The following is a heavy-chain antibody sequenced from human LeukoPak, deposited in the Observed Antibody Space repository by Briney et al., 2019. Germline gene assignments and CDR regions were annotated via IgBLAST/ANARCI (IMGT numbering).Heavy chain of an antibody. J-gene: IGHJ4*02. CDR1: GGSINSYY. CDR3: ARQGYYGYYFDY. CDR2: IYYSGST. V-gene: IGHV4-59*08. D-gene: IGHD1-26*01. Sequence: KPSETLSLTCTVSGGSINSYYWSWIRQPPGKGLEWIGYIYYSGSTNYNPSLKSRVTISVDTSKNHFSLRLSSATAADTAVCYCARQGYYGYYFDYWGQGTLVTVSS.